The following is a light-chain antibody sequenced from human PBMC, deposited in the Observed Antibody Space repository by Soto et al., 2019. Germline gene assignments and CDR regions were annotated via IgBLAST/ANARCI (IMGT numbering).Light chain of an antibody. CDR1: RSDIGGYKF. CDR3: SSFGGSNDVL. CDR2: EVN. J-gene: IGLJ2*01. Sequence: QSVLTQPPSASGSPGQSVTISCTGTRSDIGGYKFVSWYQQHPGKAPRLIIYEVNRRPSGVPDRFSGSKSGNTASLTVSGLQEEDEADYYCSSFGGSNDVLFGGGTKLTVL. V-gene: IGLV2-8*01.